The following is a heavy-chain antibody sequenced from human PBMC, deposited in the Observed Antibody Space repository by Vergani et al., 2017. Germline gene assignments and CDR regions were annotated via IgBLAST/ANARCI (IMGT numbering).Heavy chain of an antibody. J-gene: IGHJ3*02. CDR2: INPNSGGT. CDR1: GYTFTGYY. CDR3: ARADYYGSGTDAFDI. Sequence: QVQLVQSGAEVKKPGASVKVSCKASGYTFTGYYMHWVRQAAGQGLEWMGWINPNSGGTNYAQKFQGRVTMTRDTSISTAYMELSRLRSDDTAVYYCARADYYGSGTDAFDIWGQGTMVTVSS. D-gene: IGHD3-10*01. V-gene: IGHV1-2*02.